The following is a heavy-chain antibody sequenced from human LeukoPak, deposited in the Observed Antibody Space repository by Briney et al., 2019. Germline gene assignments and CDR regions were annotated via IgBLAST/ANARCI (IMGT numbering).Heavy chain of an antibody. CDR3: AKDEVWGSYPLDS. Sequence: PGGSLRLSCAASGFTFNNYAMSWVRQAPGKGLEWVSAISGSGGSTYYADSVKGRFTISRDNSKNTLYLQMNSLRAEHAAVYYCAKDEVWGSYPLDSWGQGTLVTVSS. CDR2: ISGSGGST. CDR1: GFTFNNYA. J-gene: IGHJ4*02. V-gene: IGHV3-23*01. D-gene: IGHD3-16*02.